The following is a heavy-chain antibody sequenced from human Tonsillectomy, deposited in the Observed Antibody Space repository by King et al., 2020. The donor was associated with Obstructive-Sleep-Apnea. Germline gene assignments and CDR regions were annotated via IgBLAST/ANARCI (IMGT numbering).Heavy chain of an antibody. CDR2: ISADNGNT. CDR1: GYTFRHYG. Sequence: LVQSGPEVKKPGASGKVSCKASGYTFRHYGITWVRQAPGQGLEWLGWISADNGNTHYAQNLQGRLSMTTDTSTSTAYMELRSLRSDATAVYYCARDNLAVAGPYTDFDYWGQGTLVIVSS. V-gene: IGHV1-18*01. D-gene: IGHD6-19*01. J-gene: IGHJ4*02. CDR3: ARDNLAVAGPYTDFDY.